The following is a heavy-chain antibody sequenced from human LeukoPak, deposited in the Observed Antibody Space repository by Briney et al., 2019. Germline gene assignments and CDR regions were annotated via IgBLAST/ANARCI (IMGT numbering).Heavy chain of an antibody. D-gene: IGHD2-21*02. Sequence: PGGSLRLSCAASGFTFSSYAMSWVRQAPGKGLEWVSTISGSGGSTYYADSVKGRFTISRDNSKNTLYLQMNSLRAEDTAVYYCAKDETVVTATFDYWGQGTLVTVSS. CDR2: ISGSGGST. J-gene: IGHJ4*02. CDR3: AKDETVVTATFDY. V-gene: IGHV3-23*01. CDR1: GFTFSSYA.